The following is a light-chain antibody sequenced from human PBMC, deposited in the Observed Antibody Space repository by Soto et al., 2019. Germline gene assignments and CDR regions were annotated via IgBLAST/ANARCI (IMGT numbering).Light chain of an antibody. V-gene: IGKV1-17*01. CDR1: QGIGID. J-gene: IGKJ3*01. Sequence: DIQMTQSPSSLSASVGDRVTITCRASQGIGIDLAWYQQKPGKAPKRLIYAASSLQRGVPSRFSGRGSGTEFTLTIWSLQPEDFATYYCLRHNGYPPFTFGPGTKVDIK. CDR3: LRHNGYPPFT. CDR2: AAS.